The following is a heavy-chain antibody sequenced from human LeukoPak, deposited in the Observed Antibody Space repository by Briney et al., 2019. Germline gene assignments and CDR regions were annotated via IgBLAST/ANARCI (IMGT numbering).Heavy chain of an antibody. Sequence: SETLSLTCAVYGGSFSGYYWSWIRQPPGKGLEWIGEINHSGSTNYNPSLKSRVTISVDASKNQFSLKLSSVTAADTAVYYCARGFYSNTAMVTYGAFDYWGQGTLVTVSS. J-gene: IGHJ4*02. CDR1: GGSFSGYY. D-gene: IGHD5-18*01. V-gene: IGHV4-34*01. CDR3: ARGFYSNTAMVTYGAFDY. CDR2: INHSGST.